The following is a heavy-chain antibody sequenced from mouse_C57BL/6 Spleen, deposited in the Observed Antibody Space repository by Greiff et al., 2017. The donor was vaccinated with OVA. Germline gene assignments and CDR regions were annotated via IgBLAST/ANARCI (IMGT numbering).Heavy chain of an antibody. J-gene: IGHJ2*01. CDR3: ARSHITTVGATPFDY. CDR1: GYTFTSYT. D-gene: IGHD1-1*01. V-gene: IGHV1-4*01. CDR2: INPSSGYT. Sequence: VQLQQSGAELARPGASVKMSCKASGYTFTSYTMHWVKQRPGQGLEWIGYINPSSGYTKYNQKFKDKATLTAAKSSSTAYMQLSSLTSEDSAFYCCARSHITTVGATPFDYWGQGTTLTVSS.